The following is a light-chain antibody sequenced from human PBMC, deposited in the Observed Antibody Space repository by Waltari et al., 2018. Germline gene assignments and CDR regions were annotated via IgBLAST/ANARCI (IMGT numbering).Light chain of an antibody. CDR3: QVWDTTSSHYV. CDR1: NIESKS. J-gene: IGLJ6*01. CDR2: YDS. V-gene: IGLV3-21*04. Sequence: YVLTQPPSVSLAPGTTATISCGGENIESKSVHWYQHKAGQAPVLLIYYDSDRPSGIRGRFSGSAAGDTATLTSTRVEAGDEADYDCQVWDTTSSHYVFGSGTRVTVL.